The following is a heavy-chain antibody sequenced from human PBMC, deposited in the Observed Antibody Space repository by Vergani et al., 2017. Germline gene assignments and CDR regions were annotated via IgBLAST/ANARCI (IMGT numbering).Heavy chain of an antibody. Sequence: VQLQESGPGLVKPSETLSLTCAVSGYSISSGYYWGWIRQPPGKGLEWVSGISGSGGSTYYAGSVKGRFTISRDSSKNTLYLQMNSLSAGDTAVYYCAKAKPRNSGYDYLYYYHAMDVWGQGTLVTVSS. D-gene: IGHD5-12*01. CDR2: ISGSGGST. CDR3: AKAKPRNSGYDYLYYYHAMDV. V-gene: IGHV3-23*01. J-gene: IGHJ6*02. CDR1: GYSISSGYY.